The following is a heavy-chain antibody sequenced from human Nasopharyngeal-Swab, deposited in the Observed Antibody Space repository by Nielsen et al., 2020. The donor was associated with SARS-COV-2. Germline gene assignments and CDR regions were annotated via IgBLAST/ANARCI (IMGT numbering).Heavy chain of an antibody. J-gene: IGHJ4*02. V-gene: IGHV3-73*01. CDR1: GFTFSDSA. CDR2: ICSKGNTYAT. D-gene: IGHD2-15*01. Sequence: AGSLRLSCAASGFTFSDSAIHWVRQAPGKGLEWVGRICSKGNTYATAYAAAVKGRFINFRDDPTNTTYLQMNSLKTEDTAMYYCTRCGGGCYSGRDYWGQGTLVTVSS. CDR3: TRCGGGCYSGRDY.